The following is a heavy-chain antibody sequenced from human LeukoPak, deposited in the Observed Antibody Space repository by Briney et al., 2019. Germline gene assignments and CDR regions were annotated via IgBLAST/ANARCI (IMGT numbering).Heavy chain of an antibody. V-gene: IGHV4-39*01. J-gene: IGHJ4*02. CDR1: GGSISSSSYY. Sequence: SETLSLTCTVSGGSISSSSYYWGWIRQPPGKGLEWIGSIYYSGSTYYNPSLKSRVTISVDTSKNQFSLKLSSVTAADTAVYYCASDSPKRYCSGGSCYLIFDYWGQRTLVTVSS. CDR2: IYYSGST. D-gene: IGHD2-15*01. CDR3: ASDSPKRYCSGGSCYLIFDY.